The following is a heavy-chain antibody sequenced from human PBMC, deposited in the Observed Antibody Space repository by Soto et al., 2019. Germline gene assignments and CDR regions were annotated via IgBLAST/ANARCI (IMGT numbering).Heavy chain of an antibody. CDR2: ISGSGGST. CDR3: AKDPTGRGYYYYGMDV. D-gene: IGHD1-1*01. J-gene: IGHJ6*02. CDR1: GFTFSSYA. Sequence: PGGSLRLSCAASGFTFSSYAMSWVRQAPGKGLEWVSAISGSGGSTYYADSVKGRFTISRDNSKNTLYLQMNSLRAEDTAVYYCAKDPTGRGYYYYGMDVWGQGTTVTV. V-gene: IGHV3-23*01.